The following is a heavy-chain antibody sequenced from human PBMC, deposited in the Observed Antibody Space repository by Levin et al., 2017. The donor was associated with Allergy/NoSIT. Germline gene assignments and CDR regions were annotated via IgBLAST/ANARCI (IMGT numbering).Heavy chain of an antibody. CDR3: VRDRIGGSDYRNFDY. D-gene: IGHD1-26*01. V-gene: IGHV1-18*01. Sequence: ASVKVSCKASGYTFNSYGISWVRQAPGQGLEWLGWISAYSGDTNYIQKLQGRVTMTTDTSTSTAFMELRALSSDDTAVYFCVRDRIGGSDYRNFDYWGQGTLVTVSS. CDR1: GYTFNSYG. J-gene: IGHJ4*02. CDR2: ISAYSGDT.